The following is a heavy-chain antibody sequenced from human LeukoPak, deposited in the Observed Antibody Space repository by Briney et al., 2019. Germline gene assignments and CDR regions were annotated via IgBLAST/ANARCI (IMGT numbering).Heavy chain of an antibody. J-gene: IGHJ4*02. CDR1: GFTFSTYE. CDR2: MSTTGDII. V-gene: IGHV3-48*03. CDR3: ARDDGGRHTSSLDY. D-gene: IGHD6-6*01. Sequence: PGGSLRLSCAASGFTFSTYEMHCVRQAPGKGLEWVSYMSTTGDIIYYADSVKGRFTISRDNAKNSLYLQMDSLRAEDTAVYYCARDDGGRHTSSLDYWGQGTLVAVSS.